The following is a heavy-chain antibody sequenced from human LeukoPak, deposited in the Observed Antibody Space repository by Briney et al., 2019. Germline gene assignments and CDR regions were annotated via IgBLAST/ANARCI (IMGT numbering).Heavy chain of an antibody. CDR1: GGSFSGYY. CDR3: ARAVAVAGTLSFDY. J-gene: IGHJ4*02. Sequence: PSETLSLTCAVYGGSFSGYYWSWIRQPPGKGLEWIGEINHSGSTNYNPSLKSRVTISVDTSKNQFSLKLSSVTAADTAVYYCARAVAVAGTLSFDYWGQGTLDTVSS. V-gene: IGHV4-34*01. D-gene: IGHD6-19*01. CDR2: INHSGST.